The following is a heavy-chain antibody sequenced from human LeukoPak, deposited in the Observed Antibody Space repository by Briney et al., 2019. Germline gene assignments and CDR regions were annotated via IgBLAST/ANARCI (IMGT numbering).Heavy chain of an antibody. J-gene: IGHJ6*02. Sequence: GGPLRLSCAASGFTFSDYYMSWIRQAPGKGLEWVSYSSSSGSTIYYADSVKGRFTISRDNAKNSLYLQMNSLRAEDTAVYYCARDFPDYDFWSGSTEYYYGMDVWGQGTTVTVSS. V-gene: IGHV3-11*01. CDR3: ARDFPDYDFWSGSTEYYYGMDV. CDR1: GFTFSDYY. D-gene: IGHD3-3*01. CDR2: SSSSGSTI.